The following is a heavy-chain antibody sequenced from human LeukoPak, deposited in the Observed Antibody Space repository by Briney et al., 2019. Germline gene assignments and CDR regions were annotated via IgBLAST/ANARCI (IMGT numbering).Heavy chain of an antibody. J-gene: IGHJ4*02. Sequence: PGGSLRLSCAASGFTVSSNYMSWVRQAPGKGLEWVSVIYSGGSTYYADSVKGRFTISRDNSKNTLYLQMNSLRAEDTAVYYCAKGAMIVVVITPFDYWGQGTLVTVSS. V-gene: IGHV3-53*01. CDR3: AKGAMIVVVITPFDY. D-gene: IGHD3-22*01. CDR1: GFTVSSNY. CDR2: IYSGGST.